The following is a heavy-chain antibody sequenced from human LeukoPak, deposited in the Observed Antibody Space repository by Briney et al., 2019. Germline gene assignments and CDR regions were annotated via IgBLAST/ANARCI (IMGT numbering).Heavy chain of an antibody. CDR2: IKSDGGST. D-gene: IGHD5-18*01. CDR3: ARSRGYSYGDFDY. Sequence: GGSLRLSCAASGFTFSSYWMHWVRQAPGKGLVWVSRIKSDGGSTNYADSVKGRFTISRDNAKNTLYLQMNSLRAEDTAVYYCARSRGYSYGDFDYWGQGTLVTVSS. V-gene: IGHV3-74*01. J-gene: IGHJ4*02. CDR1: GFTFSSYW.